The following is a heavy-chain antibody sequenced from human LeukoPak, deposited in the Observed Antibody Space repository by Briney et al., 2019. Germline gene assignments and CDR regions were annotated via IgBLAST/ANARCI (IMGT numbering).Heavy chain of an antibody. V-gene: IGHV3-23*01. CDR3: AKGIYSSGWSYFDH. J-gene: IGHJ4*02. CDR2: LSGSGITT. D-gene: IGHD6-19*01. Sequence: GGSLRLSCAASGFTFSNSAMSWVRQAPGKGLEWVSTLSGSGITTYYADSVKGRFTISRDNSKNTLYLQMNSLRAEDTAVYYCAKGIYSSGWSYFDHWGQGTLVTVSS. CDR1: GFTFSNSA.